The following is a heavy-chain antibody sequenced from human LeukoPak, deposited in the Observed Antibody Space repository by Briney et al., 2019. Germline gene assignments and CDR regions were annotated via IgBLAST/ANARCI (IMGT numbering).Heavy chain of an antibody. D-gene: IGHD1-1*01. J-gene: IGHJ4*02. CDR3: AKGQELDDGVFDS. CDR2: IRSNGETT. CDR1: GFTFSSIA. V-gene: IGHV3-23*01. Sequence: GGSLRLSCAASGFTFSSIAMTWVRQAPGKGLEWVSTIRSNGETTYNADSVKGRFTISRDNSKKTLYLQLNSLRVEDTAIYYCAKGQELDDGVFDSWGQGTLVAVSS.